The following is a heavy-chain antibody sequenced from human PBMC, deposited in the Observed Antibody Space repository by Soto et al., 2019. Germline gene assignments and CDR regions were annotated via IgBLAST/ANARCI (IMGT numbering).Heavy chain of an antibody. V-gene: IGHV3-74*01. D-gene: IGHD2-21*02. CDR1: GFTFSNAW. CDR2: LQTDGSHP. CDR3: ARGGDPDY. Sequence: PGGSLRLSCAASGFTFSNAWMNWVRQAPGEGLMWVSRLQTDGSHPDYAASVKGRFTISRDNAKNTLYLQMNNLRVEDTAVYYCARGGDPDYWGQGTLVTVSS. J-gene: IGHJ4*02.